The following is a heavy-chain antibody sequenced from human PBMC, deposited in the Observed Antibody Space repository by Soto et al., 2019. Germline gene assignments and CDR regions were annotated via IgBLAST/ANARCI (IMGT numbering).Heavy chain of an antibody. CDR2: INPSGGST. CDR3: PRASGSYAHYYFYGMDV. D-gene: IGHD1-26*01. Sequence: QVQLVQSGAEVKKPGASVKVSCKASGYTLTNYYLHWVRQAPRQGLEWMGVINPSGGSTSYAQKFQGRGTMTRDTSTSTVYMELSSLRPEDTAVYYCPRASGSYAHYYFYGMDVWGQGTTVTVSS. J-gene: IGHJ6*02. V-gene: IGHV1-46*01. CDR1: GYTLTNYY.